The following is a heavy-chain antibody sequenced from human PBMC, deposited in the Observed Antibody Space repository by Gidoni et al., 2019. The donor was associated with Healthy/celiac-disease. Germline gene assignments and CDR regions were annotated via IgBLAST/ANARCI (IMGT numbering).Heavy chain of an antibody. CDR2: ISYDGSNK. CDR1: GFTFSSYA. J-gene: IGHJ6*03. CDR3: ARVSTISENNIYYYYYMDV. V-gene: IGHV3-30-3*01. Sequence: GFTFSSYAMHWVRQAPGKGLEWVAVISYDGSNKYYADSVKGRFTISRDNSKNTLYLQMNSLRAEDTAVYYCARVSTISENNIYYYYYMDVWGKGTTVTVSS. D-gene: IGHD3-3*01.